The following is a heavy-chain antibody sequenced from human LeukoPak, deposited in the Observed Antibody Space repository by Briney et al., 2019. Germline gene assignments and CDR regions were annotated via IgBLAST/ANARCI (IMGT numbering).Heavy chain of an antibody. CDR3: AKDKASSTYYFDY. V-gene: IGHV3-30*18. D-gene: IGHD6-6*01. Sequence: PGGSLRLSCAASGFTFSSFGMHWVRQAPGQGLEWVAVISFDGSNQYYADSVKGRFTIYRDNFKNTVYLQMNSLRAEDTAVYYCAKDKASSTYYFDYWGQGTLDTVSS. CDR2: ISFDGSNQ. CDR1: GFTFSSFG. J-gene: IGHJ4*02.